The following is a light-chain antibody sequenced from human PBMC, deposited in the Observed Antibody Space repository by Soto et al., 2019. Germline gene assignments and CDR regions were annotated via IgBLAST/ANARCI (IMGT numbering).Light chain of an antibody. J-gene: IGLJ1*01. CDR3: AAWDDSLTGLNV. Sequence: QLVLSQPPSASGTPGQRVAISCSGSSSNIGRNTVNWYQQLPGTAPKLLIYDNNRRPSGVPDRFSGSKSGTSASLAISGLQSEDEADYYCAAWDDSLTGLNVFGTGTKLTVL. V-gene: IGLV1-44*01. CDR2: DNN. CDR1: SSNIGRNT.